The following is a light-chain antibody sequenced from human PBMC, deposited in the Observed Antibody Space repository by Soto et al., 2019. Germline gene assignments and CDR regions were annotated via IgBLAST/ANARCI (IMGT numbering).Light chain of an antibody. CDR1: QSVSIN. J-gene: IGKJ5*01. V-gene: IGKV3-15*01. CDR3: QQYNTWPT. CDR2: VAS. Sequence: EIVMTHSPTTLSVSPGGRSNLSCRASQSVSINSAWYKQKPGQAPRLLIYVASTRATGIPARLSGSGSGTEFTLTISSMKSEDFAVYYCQQYNTWPTLGQGTRLEIK.